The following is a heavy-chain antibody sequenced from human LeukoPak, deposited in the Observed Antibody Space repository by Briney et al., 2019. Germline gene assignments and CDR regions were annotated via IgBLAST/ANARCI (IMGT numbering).Heavy chain of an antibody. CDR1: GFTFSSYG. D-gene: IGHD6-13*01. CDR2: IWYDGSNK. J-gene: IGHJ4*02. Sequence: PGGSLRLSCAASGFTFSSYGMHWVRQAPGKGLEWVAVIWYDGSNKYYADSVKGRFTISRDNSKNTLYLQMNSLRAEDTAVYYCASSPGGAAAGFFDYWGQGTLVTVSS. CDR3: ASSPGGAAAGFFDY. V-gene: IGHV3-33*01.